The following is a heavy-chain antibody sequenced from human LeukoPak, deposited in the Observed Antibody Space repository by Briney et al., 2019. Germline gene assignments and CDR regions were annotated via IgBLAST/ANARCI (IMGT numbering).Heavy chain of an antibody. CDR1: GGSISSYY. J-gene: IGHJ6*03. CDR2: IYYSGRT. Sequence: SETLSLTCTVSGGSISSYYWSWIRQPPGKGLEWIGYIYYSGRTNYNPSLKSRVTISVDTSKNQFSLKLSSVTAADTAVYYCARVGYYYYYVDVWGKGTTVTISS. V-gene: IGHV4-59*01. CDR3: ARVGYYYYYVDV.